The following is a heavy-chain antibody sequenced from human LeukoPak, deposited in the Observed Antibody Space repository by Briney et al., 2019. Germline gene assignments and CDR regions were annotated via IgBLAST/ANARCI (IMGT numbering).Heavy chain of an antibody. J-gene: IGHJ4*02. D-gene: IGHD1-26*01. CDR1: GFTFSSYG. CDR3: AKAQGWELPYYFDY. Sequence: PGGSLRLSCAASGFTFSSYGMHWVRQAPGKGLEWVAFIRYDGSNKCYADSVKGRFTISRDNSKNTLYLQMNSLRAEDTAVYYCAKAQGWELPYYFDYWGQGTLVTVSS. CDR2: IRYDGSNK. V-gene: IGHV3-30*02.